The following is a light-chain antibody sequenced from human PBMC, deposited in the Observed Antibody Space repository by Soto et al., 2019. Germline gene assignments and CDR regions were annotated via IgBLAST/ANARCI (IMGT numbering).Light chain of an antibody. J-gene: IGLJ3*02. V-gene: IGLV2-14*01. CDR1: SSDVGGHNY. CDR2: EVS. CDR3: SSYTSTTTWV. Sequence: QSALTQPASVSGSPGQSITISCTGTSSDVGGHNYVSWYQQHPGKAPKFIIFEVSNRPSGVSNRFSGSKSGRTASLTISGLQAEDEADYYCSSYTSTTTWVFGGGTKLTVL.